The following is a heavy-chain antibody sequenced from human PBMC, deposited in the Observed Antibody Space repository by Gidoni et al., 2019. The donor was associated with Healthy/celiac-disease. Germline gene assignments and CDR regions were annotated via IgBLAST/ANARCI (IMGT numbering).Heavy chain of an antibody. CDR1: GFTSSSYG. CDR2: ISYDGSNK. V-gene: IGHV3-30*03. D-gene: IGHD3-16*01. Sequence: QVQLVESGGGVVQPGRSLRLSCAASGFTSSSYGMHWVRQAPGKGLEWVAVISYDGSNKYYADSVKGRFTISRDNSKNTLYLQMNSLRAEDTAVYYCAAWGLNYYYGMDVWGQGTTVTVSS. J-gene: IGHJ6*02. CDR3: AAWGLNYYYGMDV.